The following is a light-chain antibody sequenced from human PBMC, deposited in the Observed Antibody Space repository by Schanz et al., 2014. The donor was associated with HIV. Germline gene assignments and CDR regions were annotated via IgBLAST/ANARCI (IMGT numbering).Light chain of an antibody. Sequence: QSALTQPPSASGSPGQSVTISCTGVSSDVGGHNYLSRYQQHPGKAPKLMIYDVSNRPSGVPDRFSGSKSGNTASLSISGLQAEDEADYYCGSYGGSDNMVFGGGTKLTVL. V-gene: IGLV2-8*01. J-gene: IGLJ3*02. CDR3: GSYGGSDNMV. CDR1: SSDVGGHNY. CDR2: DVS.